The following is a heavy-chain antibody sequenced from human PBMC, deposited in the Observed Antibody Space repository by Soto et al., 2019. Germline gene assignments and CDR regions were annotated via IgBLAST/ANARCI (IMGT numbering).Heavy chain of an antibody. J-gene: IGHJ4*02. D-gene: IGHD3-3*01. CDR1: GFGFSYAW. V-gene: IGHV3-15*07. Sequence: EVQLVESGGGLVKPGGSLRLSCAASGFGFSYAWLNWVRQAPGKGLEWVGRIKSKTGGGTADYAAHVKGRFTISRVDSNNTLYQQMNSLKTEDTAVYYCGTVRFIFVGPDYWGQGTLVTVSS. CDR3: GTVRFIFVGPDY. CDR2: IKSKTGGGTA.